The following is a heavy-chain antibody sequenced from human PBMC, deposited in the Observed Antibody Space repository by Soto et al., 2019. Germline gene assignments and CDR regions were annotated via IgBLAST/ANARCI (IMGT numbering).Heavy chain of an antibody. CDR2: ISGFYGET. D-gene: IGHD1-1*01. Sequence: QVQLVQSGGEVKKPGASVKVSCRASGYNFVTYGITWVRQAPGQGLEWMGWISGFYGETKYAEKLQNRVTMTRDTSTSTAYLELRNLSSDDTAVYYCARDRGETTGLAFYGMDVWGQGTTVTVSS. CDR3: ARDRGETTGLAFYGMDV. V-gene: IGHV1-18*01. CDR1: GYNFVTYG. J-gene: IGHJ6*02.